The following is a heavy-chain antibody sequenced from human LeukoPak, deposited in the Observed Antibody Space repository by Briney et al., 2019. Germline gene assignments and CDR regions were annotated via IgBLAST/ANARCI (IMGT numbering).Heavy chain of an antibody. CDR3: ARLVRGRFDC. D-gene: IGHD3-10*01. J-gene: IGHJ4*02. V-gene: IGHV4-34*01. CDR1: GGSLSGYY. CDR2: INHTGST. Sequence: PSETLSLTCAVYGGSLSGYYWSWIRQSPGKGLEWIGEINHTGSTNYNPSLKSRVTISVDTSKNQFSLKLSSVTAADTAVYYCARLVRGRFDCWGQGTLVTVSS.